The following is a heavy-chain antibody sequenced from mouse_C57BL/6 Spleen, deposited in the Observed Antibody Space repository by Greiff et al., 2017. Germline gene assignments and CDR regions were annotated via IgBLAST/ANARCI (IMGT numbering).Heavy chain of an antibody. V-gene: IGHV5-4*01. CDR3: AREKWMDY. CDR2: ISDGGSYT. D-gene: IGHD1-3*01. J-gene: IGHJ4*01. Sequence: EVKVVESGGGLVKPGGSLKLSCAASGFTFSSYAMSWVRQTPEKRLEWVATISDGGSYTYYPDNVKGRFTISRDNAKNNLYLQMSHLKSEDTAMYYCAREKWMDYWGQGTSVTVSS. CDR1: GFTFSSYA.